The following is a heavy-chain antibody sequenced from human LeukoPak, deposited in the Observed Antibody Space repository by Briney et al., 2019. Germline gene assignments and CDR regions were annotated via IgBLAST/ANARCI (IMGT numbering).Heavy chain of an antibody. Sequence: SETLSLTCTVSGGSISSYYWSWIRQPPGKGLEWIGYIYYSGSTNYNPSLKSRVTISVDTSKNQFPLKLSSVTAADTAVYYCARYPNNHDSRFREKGFDYWGQGTLVTVSS. CDR3: ARYPNNHDSRFREKGFDY. V-gene: IGHV4-59*01. D-gene: IGHD3-22*01. CDR2: IYYSGST. CDR1: GGSISSYY. J-gene: IGHJ4*02.